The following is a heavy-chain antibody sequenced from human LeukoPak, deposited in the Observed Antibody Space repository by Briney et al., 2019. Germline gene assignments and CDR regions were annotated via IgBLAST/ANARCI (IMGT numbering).Heavy chain of an antibody. CDR1: GFTLCIYR. J-gene: IGHJ3*02. CDR3: STGSGHAFDI. CDR2: INSDGSST. D-gene: IGHD1-14*01. Sequence: GGSLRLSCAASGFTLCIYRTLGVRQVPGRGGVWVSRINSDGSSTIYAHSVKGLFPIPRDHPKNTLYVQVNSLRPGDPVVYYFSTGSGHAFDIWGRGTMVTVSS. V-gene: IGHV3-74*01.